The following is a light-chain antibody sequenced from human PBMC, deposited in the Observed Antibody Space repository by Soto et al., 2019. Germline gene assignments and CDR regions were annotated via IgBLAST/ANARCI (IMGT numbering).Light chain of an antibody. CDR3: QQYYTTRT. J-gene: IGKJ1*01. Sequence: DIVMTQSPDSLAVFLGERATINCKSSQSVLYSSQNKNYLAWYQQKPGQPPKLLIYWASTRGVGVPDRFSGSGSGTDFTLTISNLQAEDVAVYYCQQYYTTRTFGQGTKVEIK. CDR1: QSVLYSSQNKNY. V-gene: IGKV4-1*01. CDR2: WAS.